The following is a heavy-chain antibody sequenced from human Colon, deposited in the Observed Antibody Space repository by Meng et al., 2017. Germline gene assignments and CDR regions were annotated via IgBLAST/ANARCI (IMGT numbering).Heavy chain of an antibody. V-gene: IGHV4-4*02. J-gene: IGHJ4*02. CDR1: GGSISSNW. CDR3: ARHISILGQRGFDY. Sequence: VRLRGWGPGLVKPSGTLSLTCAVSGGSISSNWGSWVRQPPGKGLEWIGEFFHTGRTNYDPSLKSRVTISVDKSNNQFSLKLTSVTAADTAVYYCARHISILGQRGFDYWGQGTLVTVSS. CDR2: FFHTGRT. D-gene: IGHD3/OR15-3a*01.